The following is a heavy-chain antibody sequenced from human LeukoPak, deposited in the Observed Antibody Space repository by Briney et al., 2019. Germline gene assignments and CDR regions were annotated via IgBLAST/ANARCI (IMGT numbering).Heavy chain of an antibody. CDR3: ARDLFPYGDYALNPNQTSY. CDR1: GGSINSYY. D-gene: IGHD4-17*01. Sequence: PSETLSLTCTVSGGSINSYYWSWIRQPPGKGLECIGHIYYTGSTYYKPSLESRVTISVDTSKNQFSLKLSSVTAADTAVYYCARDLFPYGDYALNPNQTSYWGQGTLVTVSS. CDR2: IYYTGST. V-gene: IGHV4-59*12. J-gene: IGHJ4*02.